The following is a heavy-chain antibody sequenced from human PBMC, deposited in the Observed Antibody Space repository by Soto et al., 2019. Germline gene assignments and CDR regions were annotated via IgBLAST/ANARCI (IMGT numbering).Heavy chain of an antibody. D-gene: IGHD3-10*01. CDR3: AKERSSGSLRPFDY. V-gene: IGHV3-23*01. CDR2: ISGSGGTT. CDR1: GFTFSSYP. J-gene: IGHJ4*02. Sequence: GGSLRLSCAASGFTFSSYPMSWVRQAPGKGLEWVSAISGSGGTTYYADSVKGRFTISRDNSKNTLSLQMNSLRADDTAVYYCAKERSSGSLRPFDYWGQGTLVTVSS.